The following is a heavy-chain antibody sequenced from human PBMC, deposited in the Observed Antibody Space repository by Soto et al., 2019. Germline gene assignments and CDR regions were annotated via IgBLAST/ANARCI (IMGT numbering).Heavy chain of an antibody. Sequence: QVTLKESGPVLVNPTEPLTLRCTVSGLSITDSEMGVSWIRQPPGQPLEWLAHIDSSGEKSYRTFLKSRPAIYKDTSKCQIVLTMTNMDPADTSTYYCARRHLAVAVSPWFDPWGQGIPVTVSS. CDR3: ARRHLAVAVSPWFDP. J-gene: IGHJ5*02. D-gene: IGHD6-19*01. CDR1: GLSITDSEMG. CDR2: IDSSGEK. V-gene: IGHV2-26*01.